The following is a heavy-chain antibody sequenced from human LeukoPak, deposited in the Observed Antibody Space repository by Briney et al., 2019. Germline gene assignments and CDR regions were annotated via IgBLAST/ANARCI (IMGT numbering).Heavy chain of an antibody. Sequence: GGSLRLSCAASGFTFSNAWMSWVRQAPGKGLEWVGRIKSKTDGGTTDYAAPVKGRFTTSRDDSKNTLYLQMNSLKTEDTAVYYCTTGSSGYYYSDAFDIWGQGTMVTVSS. CDR1: GFTFSNAW. D-gene: IGHD3-22*01. V-gene: IGHV3-15*01. CDR2: IKSKTDGGTT. J-gene: IGHJ3*02. CDR3: TTGSSGYYYSDAFDI.